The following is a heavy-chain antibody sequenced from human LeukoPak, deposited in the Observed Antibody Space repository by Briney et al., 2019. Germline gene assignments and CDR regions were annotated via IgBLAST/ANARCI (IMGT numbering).Heavy chain of an antibody. CDR2: INHSGTT. Sequence: PSETLSLTCAVYGGSFSDYYWNWIRQPPGKGLEWIGEINHSGTTNYNPSLKGRVTISVDMSKNQFSLRLSAVTAADTAVYHCARGLRLPSRSAPAVPHVWAKGTTVTVSA. J-gene: IGHJ6*04. CDR3: ARGLRLPSRSAPAVPHV. D-gene: IGHD2-2*01. CDR1: GGSFSDYY. V-gene: IGHV4-34*01.